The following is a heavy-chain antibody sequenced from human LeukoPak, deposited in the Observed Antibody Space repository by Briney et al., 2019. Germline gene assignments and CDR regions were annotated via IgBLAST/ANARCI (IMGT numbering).Heavy chain of an antibody. D-gene: IGHD4-23*01. J-gene: IGHJ4*02. Sequence: SETLSLTCTASGGSINSYYWSWIRQPAGKGLEWIGRIYSSGSTNYNPSLESRVSMSVDTSKNQFSLKLTSVTAADTAVYYCAKGGKATVVTMWGQGILVTVSS. CDR1: GGSINSYY. CDR3: AKGGKATVVTM. CDR2: IYSSGST. V-gene: IGHV4-4*07.